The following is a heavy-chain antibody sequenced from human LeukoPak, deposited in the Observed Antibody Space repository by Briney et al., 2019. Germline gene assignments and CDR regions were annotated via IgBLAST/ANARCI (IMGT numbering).Heavy chain of an antibody. J-gene: IGHJ6*02. V-gene: IGHV4-59*01. CDR1: GGSISSYY. CDR3: ARDNWNYGSSMDV. D-gene: IGHD1-7*01. CDR2: IYYSGST. Sequence: SETLSLTCTVSGGSISSYYWSWIRQLPGKGVEWIGYIYYSGSTNYNPSLKSRVTISVDTSKNQFSLKLSSVTAADTAVYYCARDNWNYGSSMDVWGQGTTVTVSS.